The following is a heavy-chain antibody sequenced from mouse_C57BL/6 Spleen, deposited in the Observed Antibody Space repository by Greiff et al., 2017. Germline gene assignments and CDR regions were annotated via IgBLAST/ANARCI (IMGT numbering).Heavy chain of an antibody. CDR3: AREYAMDY. Sequence: EVHLVESGGGLVQPGGSLKLSCAASGFTFSDYGMHWVRQAPEKGLEWVAYISSGSSTIYYADTVEGRFTISRDNAKNTLFLQMTSLRSEDTAMYYCAREYAMDYWGQGTSVTVSS. J-gene: IGHJ4*01. D-gene: IGHD5-2*01. CDR1: GFTFSDYG. V-gene: IGHV5-17*01. CDR2: ISSGSSTI.